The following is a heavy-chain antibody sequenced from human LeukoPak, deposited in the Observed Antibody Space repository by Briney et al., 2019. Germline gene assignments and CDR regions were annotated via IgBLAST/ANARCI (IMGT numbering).Heavy chain of an antibody. V-gene: IGHV3-74*01. Sequence: QPGGSLRLSCAASGITFSSYWMHWVRQAPGKGLVWVSRINSDGSSTSYADSVKGRFTISRDNAKNTLYLQMSSLRAEDTAIYYCARVLGGLVRYYFDYWGQGTLVTVSS. CDR2: INSDGSST. D-gene: IGHD6-19*01. J-gene: IGHJ4*02. CDR1: GITFSSYW. CDR3: ARVLGGLVRYYFDY.